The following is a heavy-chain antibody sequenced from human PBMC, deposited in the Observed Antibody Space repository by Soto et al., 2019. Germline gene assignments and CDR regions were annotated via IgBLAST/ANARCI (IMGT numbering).Heavy chain of an antibody. CDR3: AREIFSRTWYPGD. J-gene: IGHJ4*02. CDR1: GGSISSGDYY. Sequence: QEELQESGPGLVRLSQTLSLTCTVSGGSISSGDYYWSWIRQHPGRGLEWIGYVYYSGITFYNPSLKSRLTISVDTSKNQFYLRLGSVTAADTAVYYCAREIFSRTWYPGDWGQGTLVTVSS. CDR2: VYYSGIT. V-gene: IGHV4-31*03. D-gene: IGHD6-13*01.